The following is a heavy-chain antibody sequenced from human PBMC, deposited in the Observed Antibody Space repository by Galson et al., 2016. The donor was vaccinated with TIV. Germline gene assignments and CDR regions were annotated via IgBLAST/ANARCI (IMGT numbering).Heavy chain of an antibody. Sequence: SETLSLTCTVSGGSVSSSTYFWAWVRQPPGEGLEWIGTVYYDGTTYTNPSLKSPVTLSVDSSKNQISLKPSSVTAADTAIYFCARHGPWSFYFDFWGQGTLVTASS. CDR3: ARHGPWSFYFDF. D-gene: IGHD3-16*02. CDR2: VYYDGTT. J-gene: IGHJ4*02. V-gene: IGHV4-39*01. CDR1: GGSVSSSTYF.